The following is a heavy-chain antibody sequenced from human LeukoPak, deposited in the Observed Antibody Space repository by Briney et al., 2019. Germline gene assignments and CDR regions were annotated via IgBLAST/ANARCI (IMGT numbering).Heavy chain of an antibody. CDR2: IKQDGSEK. J-gene: IGHJ4*02. V-gene: IGHV3-7*01. Sequence: LGGSLRLSCAASGFSFSVNWMSWVRQAPGKGPEWVASIKQDGSEKYYVDSVSGRFTISRDNAKNSLYLQMNSLRAEDTAVYYCAKEGYWGQGTLVTVSS. CDR3: AKEGY. CDR1: GFSFSVNW.